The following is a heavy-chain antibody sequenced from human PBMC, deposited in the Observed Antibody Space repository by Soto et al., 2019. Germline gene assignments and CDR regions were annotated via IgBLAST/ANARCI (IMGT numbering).Heavy chain of an antibody. CDR2: IKSKTDGGTT. J-gene: IGHJ4*02. CDR3: TSEYSSGWSN. V-gene: IGHV3-15*01. Sequence: GGSLRLSCAASGFTFSSYAMSWVRQAPGKGLEWVGRIKSKTDGGTTDYAAPVKGRFTISRDDSKNTLYLQMNSLKSAATAVYYCTSEYSSGWSNWGQGTLVTVSS. CDR1: GFTFSSYA. D-gene: IGHD6-19*01.